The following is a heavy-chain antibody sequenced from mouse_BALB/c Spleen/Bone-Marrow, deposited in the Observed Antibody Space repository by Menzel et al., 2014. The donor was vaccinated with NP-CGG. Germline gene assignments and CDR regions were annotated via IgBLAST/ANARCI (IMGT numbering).Heavy chain of an antibody. V-gene: IGHV1-7*01. J-gene: IGHJ4*01. CDR1: GYTFTSYW. D-gene: IGHD2-1*01. Sequence: QVQLQQSGAELAKPGASVKMSCKASGYTFTSYWMHWVKQRPGQGLEWIGYINPSTGYTDYNQKFNDKAILTADKSSSTAYMQLSSLTSKDSAVYYCARGNPLYAMDYWGQGTSVTVST. CDR2: INPSTGYT. CDR3: ARGNPLYAMDY.